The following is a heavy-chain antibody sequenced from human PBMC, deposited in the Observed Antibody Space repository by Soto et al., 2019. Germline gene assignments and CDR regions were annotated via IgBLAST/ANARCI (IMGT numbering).Heavy chain of an antibody. CDR3: ARVPFCAPSGSYYIDY. Sequence: QVQLQESGPGLVKPSQTLSLTCTVSRGSISSGDYYWRWLHQPPGKGLEWIGYIYYSGSTYYNPSLKSLVTISVDTSKKQCARKLSSVTGADTAVYYWARVPFCAPSGSYYIDYWGQGTLVTVSS. CDR2: IYYSGST. J-gene: IGHJ4*02. V-gene: IGHV4-30-4*01. CDR1: RGSISSGDYY. D-gene: IGHD1-26*01.